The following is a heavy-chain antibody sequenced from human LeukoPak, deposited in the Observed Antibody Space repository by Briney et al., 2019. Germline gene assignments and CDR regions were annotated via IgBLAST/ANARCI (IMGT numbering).Heavy chain of an antibody. CDR1: GFSFRIYA. V-gene: IGHV3-30*18. Sequence: GGSLRLSCAASGFSFRIYAMSWVRQAPGKGLEWVAVISYDGSNKYYADSVKGRFTISRDNSKNTLYLQMNSLRAEDTAVYYCAKGVDAFDIWGQGTMVTVSS. CDR3: AKGVDAFDI. J-gene: IGHJ3*02. CDR2: ISYDGSNK.